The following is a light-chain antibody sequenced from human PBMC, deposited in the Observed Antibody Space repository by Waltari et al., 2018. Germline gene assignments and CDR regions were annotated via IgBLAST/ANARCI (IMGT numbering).Light chain of an antibody. CDR1: RSNIRSNS. V-gene: IGLV1-44*01. CDR3: AAWDDSLDGWV. Sequence: QSVLTQPPSASGTPGQRVTIPCSGRRSNIRSNSEHWYPQLPGTAPKLLIYNGKQRPSGVPDRFSGSKSGTSASLAIVGLQSEDEADYYCAAWDDSLDGWVFGGGTKLTVL. J-gene: IGLJ3*02. CDR2: NGK.